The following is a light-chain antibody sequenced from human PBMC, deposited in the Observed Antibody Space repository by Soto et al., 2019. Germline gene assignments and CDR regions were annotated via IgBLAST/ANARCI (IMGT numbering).Light chain of an antibody. CDR1: QSVGSD. Sequence: EIVLTQSPATLSLSPGERATLSCRASQSVGSDLAWYQQEPGQAPRLLFFGASNRATGIPDRFSGSGSGTDFTLTISRLEPEDFAVYYCHQYGSSPWTLGQGTKVDI. J-gene: IGKJ1*01. CDR3: HQYGSSPWT. V-gene: IGKV3-20*01. CDR2: GAS.